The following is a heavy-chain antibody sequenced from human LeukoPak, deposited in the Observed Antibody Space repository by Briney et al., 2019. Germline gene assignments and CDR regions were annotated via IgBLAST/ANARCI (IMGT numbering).Heavy chain of an antibody. V-gene: IGHV3-30*02. CDR3: AKDLELLSPPAP. Sequence: PGGSLRLSCAASGFTFSSYGMHWVRQAPGKGLEWAAFIRYDGSNKYYADSVKGRFTISRDNSKNTLYLQMNSLRAEDTAVYYCAKDLELLSPPAPWGQGTLVTVSS. J-gene: IGHJ5*02. D-gene: IGHD3-10*01. CDR1: GFTFSSYG. CDR2: IRYDGSNK.